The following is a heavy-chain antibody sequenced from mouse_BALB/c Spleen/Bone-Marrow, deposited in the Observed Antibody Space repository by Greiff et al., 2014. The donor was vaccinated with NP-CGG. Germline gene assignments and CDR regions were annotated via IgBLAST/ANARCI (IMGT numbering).Heavy chain of an antibody. Sequence: QVHVKQSGPDLVAPSQSLSLTCTVSGFSLTSYGLHWVRQPPGKGLEWLGVIWSDGSTTYNSALKSRLSISEDNSKRQVLLKMNSLQTDDTAMYYCARSGTDYAMDYWGQGTSVTVSS. J-gene: IGHJ4*01. V-gene: IGHV2-6-2*01. CDR3: ARSGTDYAMDY. CDR1: GFSLTSYG. CDR2: IWSDGST. D-gene: IGHD4-1*01.